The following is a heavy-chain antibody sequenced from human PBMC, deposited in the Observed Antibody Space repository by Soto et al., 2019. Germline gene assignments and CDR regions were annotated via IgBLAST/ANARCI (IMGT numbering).Heavy chain of an antibody. CDR1: GGSISGYY. V-gene: IGHV4-59*01. D-gene: IGHD3-3*01. CDR2: IFYSGTT. Sequence: SETLSLTCTVSGGSISGYYWSWIRQPPGKGLEWLGYIFYSGTTNYNPSLKSRVTISVDTSKNQFSLKLSSVTAADTAVYYCARINDNDFWSGYSFDYWGQGTLVTVSS. CDR3: ARINDNDFWSGYSFDY. J-gene: IGHJ4*02.